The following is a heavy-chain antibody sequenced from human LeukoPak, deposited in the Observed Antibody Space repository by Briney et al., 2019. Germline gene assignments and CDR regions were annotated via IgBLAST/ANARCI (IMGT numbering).Heavy chain of an antibody. Sequence: ASVKVSCKTPGYTFTNYGVGWVRQAPGQGLEWMGWISPYNGNTNYAQKVQGRVTLTTDTAANTAYMELRNLTSDDTAVYHCARDRVPWGSGSSAQDYWGQGTLVTVSS. D-gene: IGHD3-10*01. J-gene: IGHJ4*02. CDR1: GYTFTNYG. V-gene: IGHV1-18*01. CDR2: ISPYNGNT. CDR3: ARDRVPWGSGSSAQDY.